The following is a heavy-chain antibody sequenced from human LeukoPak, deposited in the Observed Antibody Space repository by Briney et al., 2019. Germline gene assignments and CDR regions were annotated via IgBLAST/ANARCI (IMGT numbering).Heavy chain of an antibody. V-gene: IGHV1-2*02. CDR1: GYTSTSYG. CDR3: ARGGLRVMVYRLYYMDV. D-gene: IGHD2-8*01. J-gene: IGHJ6*03. Sequence: GASVKVSCKASGYTSTSYGMNWVRQAPGQGLEWMGWINPNSGDTKYAQKFQGRVTMTRDTSISTAYMELTRLRSDDTAVYYCARGGLRVMVYRLYYMDVWGKGTTVTVSS. CDR2: INPNSGDT.